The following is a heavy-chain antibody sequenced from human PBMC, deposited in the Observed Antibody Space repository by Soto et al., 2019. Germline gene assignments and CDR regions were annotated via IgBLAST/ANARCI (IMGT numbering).Heavy chain of an antibody. D-gene: IGHD1-1*01. J-gene: IGHJ4*02. Sequence: SETLSLTCTVSGGSVTNSSYYWGWIRQSPGKGLEWIGSVYYRGRSYSKSSVKSRVTISVDTSKNRFYLSLNSVTASDTAVYFCVRQWNTGQTQAYFDYWGPGALVTVSS. CDR2: VYYRGRS. CDR3: VRQWNTGQTQAYFDY. V-gene: IGHV4-39*01. CDR1: GGSVTNSSYY.